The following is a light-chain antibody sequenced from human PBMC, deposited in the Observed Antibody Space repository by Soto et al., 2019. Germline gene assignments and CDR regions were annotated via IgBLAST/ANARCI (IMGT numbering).Light chain of an antibody. J-gene: IGLJ3*02. CDR2: DVS. V-gene: IGLV2-14*01. Sequence: QSALTQPASVSGSPGQSITISCTGTSSDVGTYNYVSWYRQHPGEAPKLIIYDVSNRPSGVSIRFSGSKSGNTASLTISGLQAEDEADYYCSSYTSSKSWIFGGGTKLTVL. CDR1: SSDVGTYNY. CDR3: SSYTSSKSWI.